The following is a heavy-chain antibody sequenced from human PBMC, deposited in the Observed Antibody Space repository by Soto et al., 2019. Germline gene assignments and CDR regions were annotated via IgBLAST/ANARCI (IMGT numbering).Heavy chain of an antibody. CDR3: ARDLTYYDFWSGYHFDY. Sequence: GASVKVSCKASGYTFTSYGISWVRQAPGQGLEWMGWISAYNGNTIYAQKLQGRVTMTTDTSTSTAYMELRSLRSDDTAVYYCARDLTYYDFWSGYHFDYWGQGTLVTVSS. CDR1: GYTFTSYG. CDR2: ISAYNGNT. J-gene: IGHJ4*02. V-gene: IGHV1-18*01. D-gene: IGHD3-3*01.